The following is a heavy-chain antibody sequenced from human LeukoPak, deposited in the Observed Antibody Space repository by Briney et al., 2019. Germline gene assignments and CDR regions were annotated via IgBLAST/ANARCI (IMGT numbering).Heavy chain of an antibody. CDR2: ISSSSSYI. Sequence: GGSLRLSCAASGFTFSSYSMNWVRQAPGKGLEWVSSISSSSSYIYYADSVKGRFTISRDNAKNSLYLQMNSLRAEDTAVYYCAREDDYDXXFXPWGQGTXXTXXS. CDR1: GFTFSSYS. V-gene: IGHV3-21*01. CDR3: AREDDYDXXFXP. J-gene: IGHJ5*02. D-gene: IGHD3-22*01.